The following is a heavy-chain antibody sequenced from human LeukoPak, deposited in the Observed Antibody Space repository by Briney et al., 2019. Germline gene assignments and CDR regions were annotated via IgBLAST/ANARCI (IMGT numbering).Heavy chain of an antibody. CDR3: ARGDRSSWFNFDY. CDR2: INPDGSFT. CDR1: GFTFSLNW. D-gene: IGHD6-13*01. Sequence: GGSLRLSCAASGFTFSLNWMHWLRQVPGKGRVWVSRINPDGSFTYYADSVKGRFTISRDNAKNTLYLQMNSLRAEDTAVYYCARGDRSSWFNFDYWGQGTLVTVSS. V-gene: IGHV3-74*01. J-gene: IGHJ4*02.